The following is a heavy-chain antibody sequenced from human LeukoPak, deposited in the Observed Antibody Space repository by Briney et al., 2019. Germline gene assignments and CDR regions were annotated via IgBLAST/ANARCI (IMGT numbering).Heavy chain of an antibody. D-gene: IGHD3-22*01. CDR1: GDSVSSGSYY. V-gene: IGHV4-61*01. J-gene: IGHJ4*02. CDR3: ASSLYYYDSSGYYSYFDY. Sequence: SETLSLTCTVSGDSVSSGSYYWSWIRQPPGKGLEWIGCVYYTGSTNYNPSLKSRVTISVDTSKNQFSLKLSSVTAADTAVYYCASSLYYYDSSGYYSYFDYWGQGTLVTVSS. CDR2: VYYTGST.